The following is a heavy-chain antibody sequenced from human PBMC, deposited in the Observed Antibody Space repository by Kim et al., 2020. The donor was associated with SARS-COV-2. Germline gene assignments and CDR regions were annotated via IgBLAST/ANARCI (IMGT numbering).Heavy chain of an antibody. Sequence: GGSLRLSCTASGFTFSSYEMNWVRQAPGKGLEGVSYIIGSGTTIYYADSVRGRLTISRDKDKNSLFLQMNSLRAEDTAVYYCARGPNYSPFDYWGQGT. D-gene: IGHD4-4*01. CDR1: GFTFSSYE. CDR3: ARGPNYSPFDY. CDR2: IIGSGTTI. V-gene: IGHV3-48*03. J-gene: IGHJ4*02.